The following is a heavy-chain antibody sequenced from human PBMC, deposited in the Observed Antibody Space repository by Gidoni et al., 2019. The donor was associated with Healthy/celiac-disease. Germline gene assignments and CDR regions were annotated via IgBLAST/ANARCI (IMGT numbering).Heavy chain of an antibody. Sequence: QLPLVESGGGVVQPGRSLRLSCAASGFTFRSYGMHWVRQAPGKGLEWVAVISYDGSNKYYADSVKGRFTISRDNSKNTLYLQMNSLRAEDTAVYYCGGPVDYWGQGTLVTVSS. CDR3: GGPVDY. J-gene: IGHJ4*02. D-gene: IGHD2-15*01. CDR1: GFTFRSYG. V-gene: IGHV3-30*03. CDR2: ISYDGSNK.